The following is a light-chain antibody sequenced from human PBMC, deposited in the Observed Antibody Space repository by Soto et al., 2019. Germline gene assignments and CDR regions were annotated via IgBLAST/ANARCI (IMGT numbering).Light chain of an antibody. Sequence: QSALAQPRSVSGSPGQSVTLSCTGTSSDVGGYDFVSWYQQYPGKAPKLIIFDVTERTSGVPDRFSGSKSGNSASLTISGLQAEDEADYYGSSYAGSYILGVFGGGTQLTVL. CDR3: SSYAGSYILGV. V-gene: IGLV2-11*01. CDR1: SSDVGGYDF. J-gene: IGLJ3*02. CDR2: DVT.